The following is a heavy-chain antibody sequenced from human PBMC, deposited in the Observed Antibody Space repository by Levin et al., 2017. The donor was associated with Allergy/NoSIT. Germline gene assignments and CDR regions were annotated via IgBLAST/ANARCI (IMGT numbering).Heavy chain of an antibody. CDR3: AGWRDSRNY. Sequence: GESLKISCAASGFTFSTFWMNWVRQAPGKGLEWVANINPDGREKRYVDSVKGRFTISRDNAKNSLYLQLNSLRHEDMAVYYCAGWRDSRNYWGQGSLVTVSS. CDR1: GFTFSTFW. J-gene: IGHJ4*02. D-gene: IGHD4-11*01. V-gene: IGHV3-7*01. CDR2: INPDGREK.